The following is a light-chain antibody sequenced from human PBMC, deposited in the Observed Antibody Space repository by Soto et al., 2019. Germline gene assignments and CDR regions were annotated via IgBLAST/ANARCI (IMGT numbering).Light chain of an antibody. CDR1: QSIRNY. CDR2: DAS. V-gene: IGKV3-11*01. CDR3: QQRSIWPLT. Sequence: EVVFTHSSGTLSFSPVERVTPSCRASQSIRNYLAWYQQKPGQAPRLVIYDASNRATGIPARFSGSGSGADFTLTISSLEPEDVAVYFCQQRSIWPLTFGGGTKVDIK. J-gene: IGKJ4*01.